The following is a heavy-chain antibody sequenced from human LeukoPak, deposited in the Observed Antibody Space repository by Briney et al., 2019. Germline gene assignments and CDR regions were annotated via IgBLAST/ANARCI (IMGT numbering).Heavy chain of an antibody. Sequence: GRCLRLSCAASGFTFSSYAMHWVRQAPGKGLEWVAVISYDGSNKYYADSVKGRFTISRDNSKNTLYLQMNSLRAEDTAVYYCARDQANYGDYAVGRFDPWGQGTLVTVSS. J-gene: IGHJ5*02. CDR3: ARDQANYGDYAVGRFDP. CDR2: ISYDGSNK. CDR1: GFTFSSYA. V-gene: IGHV3-30-3*01. D-gene: IGHD4-17*01.